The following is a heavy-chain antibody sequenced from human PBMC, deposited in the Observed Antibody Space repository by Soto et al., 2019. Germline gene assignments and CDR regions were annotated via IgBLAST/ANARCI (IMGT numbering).Heavy chain of an antibody. CDR3: ARELASGN. V-gene: IGHV3-30*03. CDR2: ISRDGDTK. Sequence: QVQLVESGGGVVQPGRSLRLSCAASGFTLSNNGMHWVRQAPGKGLEWVAVISRDGDTKFYADSVKGRFAISKDNSENTLYLQMNSLRLEDTAVYFCARELASGNWGQGTLVTVSP. CDR1: GFTLSNNG. J-gene: IGHJ4*02. D-gene: IGHD2-15*01.